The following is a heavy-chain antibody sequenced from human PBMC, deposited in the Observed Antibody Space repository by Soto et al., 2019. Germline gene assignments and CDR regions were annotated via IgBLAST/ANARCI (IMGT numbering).Heavy chain of an antibody. J-gene: IGHJ5*02. CDR3: AIVNRKRYDYIWGSYRPPPHTWFDP. V-gene: IGHV1-24*01. CDR2: FDPEDGET. CDR1: GYTLTELS. D-gene: IGHD3-16*02. Sequence: ASVKVSCKVSGYTLTELSMHWVRQAPGKGLEWMGGFDPEDGETIYAQKFQGRVTMTEDTSTDTAYMELSSLRSEDTAVYYCAIVNRKRYDYIWGSYRPPPHTWFDPWGQGTLVTVSS.